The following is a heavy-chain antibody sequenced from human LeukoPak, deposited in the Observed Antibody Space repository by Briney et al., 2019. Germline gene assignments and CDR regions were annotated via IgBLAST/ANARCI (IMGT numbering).Heavy chain of an antibody. CDR1: GGSISSYY. CDR3: ARHLLPTVTAYNWFDP. V-gene: IGHV4-4*07. CDR2: IYTSGST. D-gene: IGHD4-17*01. J-gene: IGHJ5*02. Sequence: PSETVSLTCTVSGGSISSYYWSWIRQPAGKGLEWIGRIYTSGSTNYNPSLKSRVTISVDTSKNQFSLKLSSVTAADTAVYYCARHLLPTVTAYNWFDPWGQGTLVTISS.